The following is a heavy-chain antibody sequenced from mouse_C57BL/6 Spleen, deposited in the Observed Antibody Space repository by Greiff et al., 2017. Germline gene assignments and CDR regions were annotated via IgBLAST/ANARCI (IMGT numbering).Heavy chain of an antibody. J-gene: IGHJ3*01. CDR1: GYAFSSYW. D-gene: IGHD1-1*01. V-gene: IGHV1-80*01. Sequence: VQVVESGAELVKPGASVKISCKASGYAFSSYWMNWVKQRPGKGLEWIGQIYPGDGDTNYNGKFKGKATLTADKSSSTAYMQLSSLTSEDSAVYFCASPHYYGSSTGGFAYWGQGTLVTVSA. CDR3: ASPHYYGSSTGGFAY. CDR2: IYPGDGDT.